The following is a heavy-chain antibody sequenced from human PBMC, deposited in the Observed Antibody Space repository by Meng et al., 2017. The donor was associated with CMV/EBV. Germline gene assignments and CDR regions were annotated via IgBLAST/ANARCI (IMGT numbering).Heavy chain of an antibody. V-gene: IGHV3-20*01. CDR1: GFTFDDYG. J-gene: IGHJ6*02. CDR3: ARDRWYYDSSGYYPVLDYYYGMDV. Sequence: GESLKISCAASGFTFDDYGMSWVRQAPGKGLEWVSGINWNGGSTGYADSVKGRFTISRDNAQNSLYLQMNSLRAEDTALYHCARDRWYYDSSGYYPVLDYYYGMDVWGQGTTVTVSS. CDR2: INWNGGST. D-gene: IGHD3-22*01.